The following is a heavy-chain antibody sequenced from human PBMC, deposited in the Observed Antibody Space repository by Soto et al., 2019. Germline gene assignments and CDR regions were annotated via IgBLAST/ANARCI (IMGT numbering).Heavy chain of an antibody. D-gene: IGHD2-2*01. CDR3: TRELGLMCASASCSYNWFDV. J-gene: IGHJ5*02. CDR2: ISSTGAT. Sequence: EEQLVESGGALIQPGGTLRLSCAATGFTFSAYDMNWVRQAPGKGLEWIAYISSTGATHHADSVKGRFTISRDNAKNSLFLQLSGLRVNDTAVYFCTRELGLMCASASCSYNWFDVWRQGTLVTVSS. CDR1: GFTFSAYD. V-gene: IGHV3-48*03.